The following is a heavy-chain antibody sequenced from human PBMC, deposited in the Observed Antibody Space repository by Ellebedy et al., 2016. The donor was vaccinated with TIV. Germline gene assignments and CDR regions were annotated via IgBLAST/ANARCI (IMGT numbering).Heavy chain of an antibody. D-gene: IGHD4-17*01. CDR2: IIPILGIA. CDR1: GGTFSSYA. V-gene: IGHV1-69*04. Sequence: ASVKVSCKASGGTFSSYAISWVRQAPGQGLEWMGRIIPILGIANYAQKFQGRVTITADKSTSTAYMELSSLRSEDTAVYYCARPVDYGDYPGDYLDDAFDIWGQGTMVTVSS. CDR3: ARPVDYGDYPGDYLDDAFDI. J-gene: IGHJ3*02.